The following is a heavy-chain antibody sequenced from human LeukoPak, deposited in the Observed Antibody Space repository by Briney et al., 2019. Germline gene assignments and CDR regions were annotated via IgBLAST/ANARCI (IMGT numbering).Heavy chain of an antibody. V-gene: IGHV4-59*01. J-gene: IGHJ5*02. Sequence: SETLSLTCTVSGGSISSYYWSWIRQPPGKGLEWIGYIYYSGSTNYNPSLKSRVTISVDTSKNQFSLNLTSVTAADTAVYYCARFTPQGYGWGGYNRFDPWGQGTPVTVSS. CDR2: IYYSGST. D-gene: IGHD3-16*01. CDR3: ARFTPQGYGWGGYNRFDP. CDR1: GGSISSYY.